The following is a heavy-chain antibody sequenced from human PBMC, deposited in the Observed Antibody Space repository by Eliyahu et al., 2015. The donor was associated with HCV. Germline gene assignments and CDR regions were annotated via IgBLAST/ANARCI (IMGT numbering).Heavy chain of an antibody. CDR3: ARVKGVDKPGIAVAGTADAFDI. V-gene: IGHV1-18*04. CDR2: ISAYNANT. D-gene: IGHD6-19*01. J-gene: IGHJ3*02. Sequence: QVQLVQSGAEVKKPGASVKVSCKASGYTFTSYGISWVRQAPGHGLEWMGWISAYNANTNSAQKLQGRVTMTTDTSTSTAYMELRSLRSDDTAVYYCARVKGVDKPGIAVAGTADAFDIWGQGTMVTVSS. CDR1: GYTFTSYG.